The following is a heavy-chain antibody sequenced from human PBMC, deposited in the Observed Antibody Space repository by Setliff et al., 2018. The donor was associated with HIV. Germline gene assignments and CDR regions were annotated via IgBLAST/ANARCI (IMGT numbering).Heavy chain of an antibody. CDR2: IGAVGSPT. CDR3: AKIQNPQGYYYDSSGYYPHPGSPDY. J-gene: IGHJ4*02. D-gene: IGHD3-22*01. CDR1: GFTFSAYA. V-gene: IGHV3-23*01. Sequence: AGGSLRLSCAASGFTFSAYAMAWVRQAPGKGLEWVSTIGAVGSPTFYAESVKGRFTISKDNSKNTLYLQMSSLRAEDTAVYYCAKIQNPQGYYYDSSGYYPHPGSPDYWGQGTLVTVSS.